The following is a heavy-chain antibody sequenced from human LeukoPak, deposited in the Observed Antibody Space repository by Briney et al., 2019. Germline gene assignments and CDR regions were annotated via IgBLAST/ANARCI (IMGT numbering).Heavy chain of an antibody. V-gene: IGHV1-46*01. Sequence: ASVEVSCKASGYTFTSYYMHWVRQAPGQGLEWMGIINPSGGSTSYAQKFQGRVTMTRDTSTSTVYMELSSLRSEDTAVYYCARGYCSSTSGYTADDAFDIWGQGTMVTVSS. D-gene: IGHD2-2*02. J-gene: IGHJ3*02. CDR3: ARGYCSSTSGYTADDAFDI. CDR1: GYTFTSYY. CDR2: INPSGGST.